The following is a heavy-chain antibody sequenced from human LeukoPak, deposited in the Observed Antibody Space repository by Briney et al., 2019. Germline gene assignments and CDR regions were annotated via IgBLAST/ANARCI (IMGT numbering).Heavy chain of an antibody. V-gene: IGHV4-39*07. D-gene: IGHD3-3*01. Sequence: SETLSLTCTVSGGSISSSGYYWGWIRQPPGKGLEWIGNIYYSGITYYNPSLKSRVTISVDTSKNQFSLKLSSVTAADTAVYYCARGRVLLRFLEWLRRKEDYYYYYMDVWGKGTTVTVSS. CDR2: IYYSGIT. J-gene: IGHJ6*03. CDR3: ARGRVLLRFLEWLRRKEDYYYYYMDV. CDR1: GGSISSSGYY.